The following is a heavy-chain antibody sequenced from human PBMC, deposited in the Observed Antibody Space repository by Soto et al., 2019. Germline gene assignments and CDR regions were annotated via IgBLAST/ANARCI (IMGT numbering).Heavy chain of an antibody. D-gene: IGHD2-21*01. V-gene: IGHV1-3*01. CDR1: GYTFTSYA. J-gene: IGHJ2*01. CDR2: INAGNGNT. Sequence: ASVKVSCKGSGYTFTSYAVHWVRQAPGQRLEWMGWINAGNGNTKYSQKFQGRVTITRDTSASTAYMELSSLRSEDTAVYYCARVPGYSIGDLWGRGTLVTVSS. CDR3: ARVPGYSIGDL.